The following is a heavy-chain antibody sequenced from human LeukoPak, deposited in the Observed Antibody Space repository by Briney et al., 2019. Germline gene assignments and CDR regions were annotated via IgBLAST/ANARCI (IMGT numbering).Heavy chain of an antibody. V-gene: IGHV4-61*02. CDR2: IYTSGST. CDR1: GGSISSGSYY. Sequence: SQTLSLTCTVSGGSISSGSYYWSWIRQPAGKGLEWIGRIYTSGSTNYNPSLKSRVTISVDTSKNQFSLKLSSVTAADTAVYYCAREGIAVAGTSGTCNYWGQGTLVTVSS. D-gene: IGHD6-19*01. CDR3: AREGIAVAGTSGTCNY. J-gene: IGHJ4*02.